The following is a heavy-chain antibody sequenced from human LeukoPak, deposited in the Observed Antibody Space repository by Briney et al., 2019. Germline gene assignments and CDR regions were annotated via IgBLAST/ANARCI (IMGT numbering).Heavy chain of an antibody. CDR2: IKQGGSEK. CDR3: APSYDYGDFWDY. V-gene: IGHV3-7*01. CDR1: GFTLRCYW. J-gene: IGHJ4*02. D-gene: IGHD4-17*01. Sequence: GGSLRLSCAASGFTLRCYWMSWVRQVTGKGLEWVASIKQGGSEKQYVDSVKGRFTLSRDNAKNSLFLQMNSLSAEDTAVYYCAPSYDYGDFWDYWGQGTLVTVSS.